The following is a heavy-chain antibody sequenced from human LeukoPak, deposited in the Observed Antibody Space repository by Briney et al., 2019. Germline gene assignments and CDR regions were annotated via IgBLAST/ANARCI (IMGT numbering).Heavy chain of an antibody. CDR1: GGSISSYY. CDR2: IYTSGST. V-gene: IGHV4-4*07. Sequence: SETLSLTCTVSGGSISSYYWSWIRQPAGKGLEWIGRIYTSGSTNYNPSLKSRVTMSVDTSKNQFSLKLSSVTAADTAVYHCARGYLWNWGNYYYYYGMDVWGQGTTVTVSS. D-gene: IGHD7-27*01. CDR3: ARGYLWNWGNYYYYYGMDV. J-gene: IGHJ6*02.